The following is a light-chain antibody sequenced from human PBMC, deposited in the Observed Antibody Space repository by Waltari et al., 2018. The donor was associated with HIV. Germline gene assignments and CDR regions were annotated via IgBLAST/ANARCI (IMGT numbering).Light chain of an antibody. CDR3: MQALQTPPS. J-gene: IGKJ4*01. CDR2: LSS. CDR1: QSLYRSGDHY. Sequence: DIVMTQSPLSLPVTPGEPASISCRSSQSLYRSGDHYLDWYVQKPGQSPQPLIYLSSHRASGGPDRFIGSGSGTGFTLKISRVQADDVGIYYCMQALQTPPSFGGGTRVEIK. V-gene: IGKV2-28*01.